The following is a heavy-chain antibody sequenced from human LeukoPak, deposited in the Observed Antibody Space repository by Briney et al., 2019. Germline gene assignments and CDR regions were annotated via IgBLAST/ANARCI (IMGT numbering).Heavy chain of an antibody. J-gene: IGHJ4*02. D-gene: IGHD3-22*01. CDR3: ARVMYYYDSSGYYYFDY. V-gene: IGHV4-61*09. CDR2: IYTSGNT. Sequence: SQTLSLTCTVSGGSISSGSYCWSWIRQPAGKGLEWIGHIYTSGNTNYNPSLKSRVTMSVDTSKNQFSLKLSSVTAADTAVYYCARVMYYYDSSGYYYFDYWGQGTLVTVSS. CDR1: GGSISSGSYC.